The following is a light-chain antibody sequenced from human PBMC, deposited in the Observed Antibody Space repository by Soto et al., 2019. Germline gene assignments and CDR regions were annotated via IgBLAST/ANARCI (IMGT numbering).Light chain of an antibody. CDR1: QNVSSY. Sequence: EIVLTQSPATLSLSPGERATLSCRARQNVSSYLAWYQQKPGQAPRLLIYDASNRATGIPARFSGSGSGTDFTLTISSLEPEDFAVYYCQQRSNWWTFGQGTKVEIK. V-gene: IGKV3-11*01. CDR2: DAS. J-gene: IGKJ1*01. CDR3: QQRSNWWT.